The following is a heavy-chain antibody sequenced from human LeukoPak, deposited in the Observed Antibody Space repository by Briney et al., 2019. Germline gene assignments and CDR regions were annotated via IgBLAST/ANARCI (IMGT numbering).Heavy chain of an antibody. CDR3: VRHGESGRHHSYFDY. D-gene: IGHD6-25*01. CDR2: SYYSGST. CDR1: GGSLNSYY. J-gene: IGHJ4*02. Sequence: SETLSLTCTVSGGSLNSYYWGWIRQATGKGLEWIGCSYYSGSTNYNSSLKSRVTISVDTSKNQFSLTVTSVTATDTAIYYCVRHGESGRHHSYFDYWGQGALVTVSS. V-gene: IGHV4-59*08.